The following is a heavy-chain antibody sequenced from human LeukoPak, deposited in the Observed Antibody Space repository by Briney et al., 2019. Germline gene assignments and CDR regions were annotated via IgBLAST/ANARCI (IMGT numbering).Heavy chain of an antibody. CDR2: ISYDGSNK. D-gene: IGHD3-10*01. CDR1: GFTFGSYA. CDR3: AYMRGLYYGIDY. Sequence: GGSLRLSCAASGFTFGSYAMHWVRQAPGKGLEWVAVISYDGSNKYYADSVKGRFTISRDNSKNTLYLQMNSLRAEDTAVYYCAYMRGLYYGIDYWGQGTLVTVSS. J-gene: IGHJ4*02. V-gene: IGHV3-30-3*01.